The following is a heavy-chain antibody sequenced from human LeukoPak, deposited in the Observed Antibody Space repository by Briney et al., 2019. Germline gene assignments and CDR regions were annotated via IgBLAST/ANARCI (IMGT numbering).Heavy chain of an antibody. J-gene: IGHJ4*02. V-gene: IGHV3-30*03. D-gene: IGHD4-17*01. CDR3: ARGAPDYGDYGDY. Sequence: PGGSLRLSCAASGFTFSSYGMHWVRQAPGKGLEWVAVISYDGSNKYYADSVKGRFTISRDNSKNTLYLQMNSLRAEDTAVYYCARGAPDYGDYGDYWGQGTLVTVSS. CDR2: ISYDGSNK. CDR1: GFTFSSYG.